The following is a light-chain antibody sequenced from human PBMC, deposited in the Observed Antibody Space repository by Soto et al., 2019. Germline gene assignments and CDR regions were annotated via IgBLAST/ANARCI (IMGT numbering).Light chain of an antibody. Sequence: SQSHHPPSTLSGSARDTVTIPGRASQSSSSYLNWYQQNPGKAPKVLIYAASSLQSGVPSRFSGIGSGTDFTLSISSLQPEDVATYCWQQSYSGPLTFGGGTKVDTK. V-gene: IGKV1-39*01. CDR3: QQSYSGPLT. CDR1: QSSSSY. CDR2: AAS. J-gene: IGKJ4*01.